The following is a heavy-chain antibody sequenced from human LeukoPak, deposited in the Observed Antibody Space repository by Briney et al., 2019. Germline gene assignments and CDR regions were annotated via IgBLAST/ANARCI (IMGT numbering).Heavy chain of an antibody. J-gene: IGHJ4*02. V-gene: IGHV4-4*07. D-gene: IGHD6-13*01. CDR3: ASLSTTWETFDY. CDR1: GGSIKNYS. Sequence: SETLSLTCTVSGGSIKNYSWNWIRQPAGKRPEWIGRIYVSGSTNYNPSLKSRVTMSVDTSKNQFSLKLSSVTAADTALYYCASLSTTWETFDYWGLGTLVTVSS. CDR2: IYVSGST.